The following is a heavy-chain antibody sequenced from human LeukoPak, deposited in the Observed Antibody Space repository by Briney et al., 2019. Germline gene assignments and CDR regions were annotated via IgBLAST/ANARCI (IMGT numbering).Heavy chain of an antibody. Sequence: GGSLRLSCAASGFTFTNYWMTWVRQAPGKGLEFVANINQDESVKNYVDSVKGRFTISRDNAENSLHLQMNSLRVEDTAVYYCARDPGSSAFDYWGQGTLITVSS. CDR3: ARDPGSSAFDY. J-gene: IGHJ4*02. CDR2: INQDESVK. V-gene: IGHV3-7*01. CDR1: GFTFTNYW. D-gene: IGHD5/OR15-5a*01.